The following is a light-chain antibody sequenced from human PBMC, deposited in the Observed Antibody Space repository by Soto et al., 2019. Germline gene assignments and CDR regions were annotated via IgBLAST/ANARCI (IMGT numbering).Light chain of an antibody. CDR2: AAS. CDR1: QSISRH. CDR3: QQGYSTPLT. J-gene: IGKJ4*01. V-gene: IGKV1-39*01. Sequence: DIQMTQSPSSLSASIGDRVTITCRASQSISRHLHWYQQIPGKAPKVLIYAASSLQSGVPSRFSGSGSGTDFTLTINSLQPEDFATYFCQQGYSTPLTFGGGTKVDI.